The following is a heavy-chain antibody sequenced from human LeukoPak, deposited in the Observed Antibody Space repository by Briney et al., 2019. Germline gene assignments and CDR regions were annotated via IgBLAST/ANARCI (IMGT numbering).Heavy chain of an antibody. Sequence: SETLSLTCAVSGGSISSSNWWRWVRQPPGKGLEWIGEIYHSGSTNYNPSLKSRVTISVDKSKNQFSLKLSSVTAADTAVYYCASGAYYYDSSGSSWYFDLWGRGTLVTVSS. CDR3: ASGAYYYDSSGSSWYFDL. CDR1: GGSISSSNW. D-gene: IGHD3-22*01. CDR2: IYHSGST. J-gene: IGHJ2*01. V-gene: IGHV4-4*02.